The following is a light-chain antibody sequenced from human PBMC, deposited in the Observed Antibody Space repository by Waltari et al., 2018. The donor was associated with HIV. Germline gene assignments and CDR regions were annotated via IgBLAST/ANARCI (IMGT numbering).Light chain of an antibody. CDR2: EVT. CDR1: SSDVGAYTL. V-gene: IGLV2-23*02. J-gene: IGLJ3*02. CDR3: CSYAGSGLV. Sequence: QSALTQSASVSGSPGQSITISCTGTSSDVGAYTLFSWYQQHPGEVPKLLIYEVTKRPSGGSTRFSGSKSGNTASLTISGLQAEDEADYYCCSYAGSGLVFGGGTKLTVL.